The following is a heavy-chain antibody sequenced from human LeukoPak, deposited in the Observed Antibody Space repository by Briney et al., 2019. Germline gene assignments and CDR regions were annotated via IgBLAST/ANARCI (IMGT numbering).Heavy chain of an antibody. J-gene: IGHJ3*02. CDR1: GFTVSSNY. D-gene: IGHD3-10*01. CDR3: ASTFAGSGSYYPEAFDI. V-gene: IGHV3-53*01. CDR2: IYSGGST. Sequence: GGSLRLSCAASGFTVSSNYMSWVRQAPGKGLEWVSVIYSGGSTYYADSVKGRFTISRDNSKNTLYLQMNSLRAEDTAVYYCASTFAGSGSYYPEAFDIWGQGTMVTVSS.